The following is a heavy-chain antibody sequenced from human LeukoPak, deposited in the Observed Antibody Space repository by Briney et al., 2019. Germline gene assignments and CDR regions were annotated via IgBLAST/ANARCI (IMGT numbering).Heavy chain of an antibody. Sequence: SETLSLTCTVSGGSISSGGYYWSWIRQHPGKGLEWIGYIYYSGSTYYNPSLKSRVTISVDTSKNQFSLKLSSVTAADTAVYYSARGLGYCSSTSCFRGARFDYWGQGTLVTVSS. CDR1: GGSISSGGYY. CDR3: ARGLGYCSSTSCFRGARFDY. J-gene: IGHJ4*02. D-gene: IGHD2-2*01. V-gene: IGHV4-31*03. CDR2: IYYSGST.